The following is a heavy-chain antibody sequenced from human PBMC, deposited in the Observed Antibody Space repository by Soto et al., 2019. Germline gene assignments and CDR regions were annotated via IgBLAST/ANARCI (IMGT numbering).Heavy chain of an antibody. J-gene: IGHJ4*02. CDR1: GGSINSGGYY. CDR3: ARYYYGSGTWSYFDY. Sequence: SETLSLTCTVSGGSINSGGYYWSWIRQHPGKGLEWIGYIYYSGSTYYNPSLKSRVTISVDTSKNQFSLKLNSVTAADTAVYYCARYYYGSGTWSYFDYWGQGNPVTVSS. D-gene: IGHD3-10*01. CDR2: IYYSGST. V-gene: IGHV4-31*03.